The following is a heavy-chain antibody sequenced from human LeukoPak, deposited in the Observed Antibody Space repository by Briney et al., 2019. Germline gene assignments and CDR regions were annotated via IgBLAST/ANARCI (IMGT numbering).Heavy chain of an antibody. V-gene: IGHV3-21*01. Sequence: PGGSLRLSCAASGFTFSSYSMNWVRQAPGKGLEWVSSISSSSSYIYYADSVTGRFTISRGNAKNSLYLQMNSLRAEDTAVYYCARETGGSGYDYFFAFLSFVYWGQGTLVTVSS. CDR2: ISSSSSYI. CDR1: GFTFSSYS. D-gene: IGHD5-12*01. CDR3: ARETGGSGYDYFFAFLSFVY. J-gene: IGHJ4*02.